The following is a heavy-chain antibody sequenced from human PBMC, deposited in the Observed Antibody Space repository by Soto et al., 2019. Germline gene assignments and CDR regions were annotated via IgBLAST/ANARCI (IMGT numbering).Heavy chain of an antibody. CDR2: INGNSGDT. D-gene: IGHD3-22*01. V-gene: IGHV1-2*04. J-gene: IGHJ4*02. Sequence: QVQLVQSGAEVKKPGASVKVSCKASGYTFTGYYIHWVRQAPGQGLEWMGWINGNSGDTKYAQNFQGWVTMTRDTSISTAYMELSRLRSDDTAVYYCERWVYDSSGTYYFDFWGQGTLVTVSS. CDR1: GYTFTGYY. CDR3: ERWVYDSSGTYYFDF.